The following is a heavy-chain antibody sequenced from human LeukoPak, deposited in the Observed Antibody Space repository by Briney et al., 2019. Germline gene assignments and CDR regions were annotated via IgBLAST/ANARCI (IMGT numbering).Heavy chain of an antibody. Sequence: GGSLRLSCAASGFTVTSNYMTWVRQAPGKGLEWISLIYSGGSTYYADSVKGRFTISRDNSKNTLYLQMNSLRAEDTAVYYCAAYSSCDYWGQGTLVTVSS. V-gene: IGHV3-53*01. CDR1: GFTVTSNY. CDR2: IYSGGST. CDR3: AAYSSCDY. J-gene: IGHJ4*02. D-gene: IGHD6-6*01.